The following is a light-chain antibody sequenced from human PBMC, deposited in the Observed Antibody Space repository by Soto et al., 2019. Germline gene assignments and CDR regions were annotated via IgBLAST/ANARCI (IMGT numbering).Light chain of an antibody. CDR3: CAYVGARSYV. CDR1: NNL. V-gene: IGLV2-23*01. CDR2: EGT. Sequence: QSVLTQPASVSGSPGQSITISCTGTNNLVSWYQQHPGKAPKVVLYEGTKRPSGVSNRFSGSNSGSTASLTISGLQAEDEAHYFCCAYVGARSYVFGTGTKVT. J-gene: IGLJ1*01.